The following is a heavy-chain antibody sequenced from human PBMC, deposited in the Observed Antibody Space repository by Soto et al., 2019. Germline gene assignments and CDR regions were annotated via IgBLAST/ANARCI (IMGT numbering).Heavy chain of an antibody. V-gene: IGHV3-23*01. J-gene: IGHJ4*02. Sequence: PGGSLRLSCAASASTFSSYAMSWVRQAPGKGLEWVSANSDSGGSTYYADTVKGRFTISTDNANKTLYNQMNSLRADDTAVYYCAKSIGYYIFDYWGQGTLVTVSS. CDR3: AKSIGYYIFDY. D-gene: IGHD1-26*01. CDR2: NSDSGGST. CDR1: ASTFSSYA.